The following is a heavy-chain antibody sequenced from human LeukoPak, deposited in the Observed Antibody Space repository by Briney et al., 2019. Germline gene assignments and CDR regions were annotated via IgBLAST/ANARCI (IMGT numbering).Heavy chain of an antibody. Sequence: ASVKVSCKASGYTFTSYDINWVRQVTGQGLEWMGWMNPKSGNTGYAQKFQGRVTITRNTSISTAYMELSRLRSDDTAVYYCARDGVVVISYYFDYWGQGTLVTVSS. D-gene: IGHD3-22*01. CDR1: GYTFTSYD. CDR3: ARDGVVVISYYFDY. J-gene: IGHJ4*02. CDR2: MNPKSGNT. V-gene: IGHV1-8*03.